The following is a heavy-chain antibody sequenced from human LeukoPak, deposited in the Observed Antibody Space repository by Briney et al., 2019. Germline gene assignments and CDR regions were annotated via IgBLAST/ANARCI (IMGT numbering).Heavy chain of an antibody. D-gene: IGHD3-10*01. J-gene: IGHJ4*02. V-gene: IGHV3-23*01. CDR3: AKSRNYYGSGSYYAY. Sequence: PGGSVRLSCAASGFTFSSYAMNWVRQAPGKGLEWVSVISGSGGSTSYADSVKGRFTISRDNSKNTLYLQMNSLRAEDTAVYYCAKSRNYYGSGSYYAYWGERALVTVSS. CDR2: ISGSGGST. CDR1: GFTFSSYA.